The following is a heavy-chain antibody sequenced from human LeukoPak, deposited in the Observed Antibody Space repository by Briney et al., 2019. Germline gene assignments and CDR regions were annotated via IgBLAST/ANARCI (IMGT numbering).Heavy chain of an antibody. CDR2: IYYSGST. V-gene: IGHV4-59*01. J-gene: IGHJ6*02. CDR3: ARDRGPDILTGYLYGMDV. CDR1: GGSTSSYY. D-gene: IGHD3-9*01. Sequence: SETLSLTCTVSGGSTSSYYWSWIRQPPGKGLEWIGYIYYSGSTNYNPSLKSRVTISVDTSKNQFSLKLSSVTAADTAVYYCARDRGPDILTGYLYGMDVWGQGTTVTVSS.